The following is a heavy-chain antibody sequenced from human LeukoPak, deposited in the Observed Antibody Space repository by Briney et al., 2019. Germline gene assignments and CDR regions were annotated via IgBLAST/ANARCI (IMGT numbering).Heavy chain of an antibody. D-gene: IGHD3-22*01. Sequence: GGSLRLSCAASGFTFSSYGMHWVRQAPGKGLEWVAFIRYDGSNKYYADSVKGRFTISRDNSKNTLYLQMNSLRAEDTAVYYCAKDGAYYYDSSGYYWIDYWGQGTLVTVSS. CDR2: IRYDGSNK. V-gene: IGHV3-30*02. CDR3: AKDGAYYYDSSGYYWIDY. J-gene: IGHJ4*02. CDR1: GFTFSSYG.